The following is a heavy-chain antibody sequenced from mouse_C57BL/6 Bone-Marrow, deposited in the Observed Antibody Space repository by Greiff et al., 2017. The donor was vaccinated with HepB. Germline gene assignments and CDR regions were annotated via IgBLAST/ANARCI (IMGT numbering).Heavy chain of an antibody. V-gene: IGHV1-19*01. D-gene: IGHD1-1*01. Sequence: VQLQQSGPVLVKPGASVKMSCKASGYTFTDYYMNWVKQSHGKSLEWIGVINPYNGGTSYNQKFKGKATLTVDKSSSTAYMELNSLTSEDSAVYYCAILSQGFAYWGQGTLVTVSA. J-gene: IGHJ3*01. CDR2: INPYNGGT. CDR1: GYTFTDYY. CDR3: AILSQGFAY.